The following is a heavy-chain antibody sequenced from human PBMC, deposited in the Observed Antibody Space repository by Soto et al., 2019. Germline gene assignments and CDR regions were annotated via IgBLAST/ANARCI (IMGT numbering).Heavy chain of an antibody. Sequence: QVQLVESGGGLVKPGGSLRLSCAASGFSFNDYYMSWIRQAPGKGLEWLSYISSTGSTVYYADSVKGRFTISRDNAKKSLYLQMNSLRAEDTAVYYCARDSGCYYYSMDVWGQGTTVTVSS. D-gene: IGHD1-26*01. CDR3: ARDSGCYYYSMDV. V-gene: IGHV3-11*01. J-gene: IGHJ6*03. CDR1: GFSFNDYY. CDR2: ISSTGSTV.